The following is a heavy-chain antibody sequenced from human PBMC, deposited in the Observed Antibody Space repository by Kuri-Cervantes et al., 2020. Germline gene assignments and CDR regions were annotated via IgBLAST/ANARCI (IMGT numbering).Heavy chain of an antibody. CDR1: GFTFSSYA. Sequence: GESLKISCAASGFTFSSYAMSWVRQAPGKGLEWVSAISGSGGSTYYADSVKGRFTISRDNSKNTLYLQMNSLRAEDTAVYYCARSDYYDSSGLSPSMDVWGRGTTVTVSS. J-gene: IGHJ6*02. V-gene: IGHV3-23*01. D-gene: IGHD3-22*01. CDR3: ARSDYYDSSGLSPSMDV. CDR2: ISGSGGST.